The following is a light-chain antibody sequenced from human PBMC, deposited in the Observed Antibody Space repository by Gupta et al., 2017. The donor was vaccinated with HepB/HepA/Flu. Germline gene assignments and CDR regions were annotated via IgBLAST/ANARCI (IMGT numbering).Light chain of an antibody. J-gene: IGKJ4*01. CDR2: WAS. Sequence: DIVMNQSPDSLAVPLGERATINCKSSQSVLYRSNNKNYLAWYQQKPGQPPKLLIYWASTRESGVPDRFSGSGSGTDFTLTISSLQAEDVAVYYCLQYYSPPLTFGGGTKVEIK. CDR3: LQYYSPPLT. CDR1: QSVLYRSNNKNY. V-gene: IGKV4-1*01.